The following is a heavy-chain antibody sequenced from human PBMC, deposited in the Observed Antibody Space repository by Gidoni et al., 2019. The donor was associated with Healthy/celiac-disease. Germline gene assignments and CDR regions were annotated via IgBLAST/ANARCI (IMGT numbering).Heavy chain of an antibody. CDR3: ARDRGGGYCSGGNCYSPNWFDP. V-gene: IGHV1-69*12. CDR1: GGTFSRYA. D-gene: IGHD2-15*01. J-gene: IGHJ5*02. Sequence: QVQLVQSGAEVKKPGSSVKVSCKASGGTFSRYAISWVREAPGQGFGWMGGSIPIFGTASYAQKVQGRVTITADESTSTAYMERSSLRSEDTAVNYCARDRGGGYCSGGNCYSPNWFDPWGQGTLVTVSS. CDR2: SIPIFGTA.